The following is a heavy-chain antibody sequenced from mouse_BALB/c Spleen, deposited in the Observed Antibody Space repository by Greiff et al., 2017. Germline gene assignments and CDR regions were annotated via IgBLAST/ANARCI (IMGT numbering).Heavy chain of an antibody. CDR1: GYTFTSYW. D-gene: IGHD1-1*01. CDR3: ARDNYYGSKLFDY. Sequence: QVQLQQSGAELVTPGASVKLSCTASGYTFTSYWMHWVKLRPGQGFEWIGEISPGNGGTNYNEKFTRKATLTVDKSSSTAYIQLSSLTSEDSAVYYCARDNYYGSKLFDYWGQGTTLTVSS. J-gene: IGHJ2*01. CDR2: ISPGNGGT. V-gene: IGHV1S81*02.